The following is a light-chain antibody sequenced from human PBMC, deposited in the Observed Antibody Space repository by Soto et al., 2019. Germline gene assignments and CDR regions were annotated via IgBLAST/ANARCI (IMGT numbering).Light chain of an antibody. V-gene: IGLV2-23*01. CDR3: CSSAGSITYV. CDR2: EGS. Sequence: QSVLTQPPSASGSPGQSVAMSCTGTSSDVGNYNLVSWFQQYPGKAPKLLMYEGSKRPSGVSNRFSGSKSGNTASLPISGLQAQAEAAYYCCSSAGSITYVFGGGIKGPV. J-gene: IGLJ1*01. CDR1: SSDVGNYNL.